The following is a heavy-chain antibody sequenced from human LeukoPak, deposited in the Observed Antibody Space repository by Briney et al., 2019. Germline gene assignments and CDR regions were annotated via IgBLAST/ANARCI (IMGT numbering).Heavy chain of an antibody. V-gene: IGHV5-51*01. Sequence: GESLKISCKGSGYSFTSYWSGWVRQLPGKDLEWMGIIYPGDYDTRYSPSFQGPVTISADKSNSTAYLQWSSLKASDTAMYYCARVVVVAATCYFDYWGQGTLVTVSS. J-gene: IGHJ4*02. D-gene: IGHD2-15*01. CDR2: IYPGDYDT. CDR1: GYSFTSYW. CDR3: ARVVVVAATCYFDY.